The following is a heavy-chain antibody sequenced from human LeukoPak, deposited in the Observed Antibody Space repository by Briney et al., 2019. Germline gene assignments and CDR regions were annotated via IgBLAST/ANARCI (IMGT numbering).Heavy chain of an antibody. V-gene: IGHV3-21*01. J-gene: IGHJ3*02. CDR3: AAQWLVRVNI. CDR2: ISSSSSSI. Sequence: YPGGSLRLSCAASGFTFSSYSMNWVRQAPGKGLEWASSISSSSSSIFYADSVKGRFTISRDNAKNSLYLQMNSLRAEDTAVYYCAAQWLVRVNIWGQGTMVTVSS. D-gene: IGHD6-19*01. CDR1: GFTFSSYS.